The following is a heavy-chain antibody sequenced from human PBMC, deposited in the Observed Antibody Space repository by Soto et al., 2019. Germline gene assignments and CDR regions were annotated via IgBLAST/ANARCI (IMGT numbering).Heavy chain of an antibody. J-gene: IGHJ4*02. CDR3: ARGPTIPVAGH. Sequence: PSETLSLTCAVSGGSISSYYWSWIRQPPGKGLEWIGYIYYSGSTNYNPSLKSRVTISVDTSKNQFSLKLSSVTAADTAVYYCARGPTIPVAGHWGQGTLVTVSS. D-gene: IGHD6-19*01. CDR1: GGSISSYY. V-gene: IGHV4-59*01. CDR2: IYYSGST.